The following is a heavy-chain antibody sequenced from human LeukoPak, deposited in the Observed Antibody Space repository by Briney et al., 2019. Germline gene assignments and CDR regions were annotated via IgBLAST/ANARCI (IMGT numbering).Heavy chain of an antibody. CDR3: TSHSSGWPARSYDH. V-gene: IGHV3-66*01. J-gene: IGHJ4*02. CDR1: GFTFSSYG. D-gene: IGHD6-19*01. CDR2: IHSSGST. Sequence: GGSLRLSCAASGFTFSSYGMTWVRQAPGKGLEWVSVIHSSGSTFYGDSVKGRFTISRDNSKNTLYLQMNNLRAEDTAVYYCTSHSSGWPARSYDHWGQGTLVTVSS.